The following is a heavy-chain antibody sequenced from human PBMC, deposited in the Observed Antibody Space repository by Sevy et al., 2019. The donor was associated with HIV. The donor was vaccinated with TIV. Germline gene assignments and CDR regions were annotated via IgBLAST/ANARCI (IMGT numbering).Heavy chain of an antibody. V-gene: IGHV1-24*01. D-gene: IGHD2-2*01. CDR2: FDEDGEI. Sequence: ASVKVSRQVSGYTLPALSMHWVRQAPGKGLACVGGFDEDGEIMYGQKIQGRVTMTKDTSTDTAYMELSSLRAEDTAMYYCVTDIVVGRDYWGQGTLVTVSS. CDR3: VTDIVVGRDY. CDR1: GYTLPALS. J-gene: IGHJ4*02.